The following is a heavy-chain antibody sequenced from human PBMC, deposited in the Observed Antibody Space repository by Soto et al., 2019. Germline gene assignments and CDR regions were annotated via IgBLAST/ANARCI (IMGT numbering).Heavy chain of an antibody. CDR2: ISAYNGNT. CDR1: DYTFTSYG. J-gene: IGHJ5*02. Sequence: QVQLVQSGGEVKKPGASVKGSCKASDYTFTSYGISWVRQAPGQGLEWMGWISAYNGNTNYAQKLQGRVTMTTDTATSTAYMELRSLRSDDTAVYYCARDYRFGELFDPWGQGTLVTVSS. V-gene: IGHV1-18*01. CDR3: ARDYRFGELFDP. D-gene: IGHD3-10*01.